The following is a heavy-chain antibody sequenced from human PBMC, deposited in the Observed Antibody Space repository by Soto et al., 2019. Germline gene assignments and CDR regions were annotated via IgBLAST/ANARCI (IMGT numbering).Heavy chain of an antibody. J-gene: IGHJ4*02. Sequence: ASVKGSCKASGYTFTNYGSSWVRQAPGQGLEWMGWISTYNGNTNYAQNLQGRVTMTTDTSTSTVYMELRSLRSDDTAVYYCAILKGSHWGQGTLVTVSS. D-gene: IGHD3-10*01. CDR3: AILKGSH. CDR1: GYTFTNYG. V-gene: IGHV1-18*01. CDR2: ISTYNGNT.